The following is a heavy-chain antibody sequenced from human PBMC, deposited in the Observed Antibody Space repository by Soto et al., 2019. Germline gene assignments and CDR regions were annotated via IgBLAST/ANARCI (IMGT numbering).Heavy chain of an antibody. D-gene: IGHD5-12*01. CDR1: GFTFDDYA. J-gene: IGHJ5*02. Sequence: DVQLVESGGGLVQPGRSLRLSCSASGFTFDDYAMHWVRQAPGKGLEWVSGITWNSANKAYADSVKGRFTISRDNVKKSLQLQMNSLRGEDTALYYCATDLTKWLLSEPDTWGQGTLVTVSS. CDR3: ATDLTKWLLSEPDT. V-gene: IGHV3-9*01. CDR2: ITWNSANK.